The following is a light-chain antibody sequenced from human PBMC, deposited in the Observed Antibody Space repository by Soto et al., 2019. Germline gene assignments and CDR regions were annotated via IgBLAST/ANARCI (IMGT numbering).Light chain of an antibody. CDR2: GAS. CDR3: QQYNNWPLT. J-gene: IGKJ4*01. Sequence: EVVMTQSPATLSVSTGERGTLSCRASQSVSSSLAWYQRKPGQAPRLLIYGASTRATGIPARFSGSGSGTEFTLPISTLQSEDFAVYYCQQYNNWPLTLGGGTKVDSK. CDR1: QSVSSS. V-gene: IGKV3-15*01.